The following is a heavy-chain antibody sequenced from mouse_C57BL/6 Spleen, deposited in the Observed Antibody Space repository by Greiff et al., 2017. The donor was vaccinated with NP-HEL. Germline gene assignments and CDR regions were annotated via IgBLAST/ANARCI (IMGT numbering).Heavy chain of an antibody. V-gene: IGHV1-39*01. CDR1: GYSFTDYN. D-gene: IGHD1-1*01. CDR2: INPKYGTT. J-gene: IGHJ2*01. CDR3: AREFITTVVAPFDY. Sequence: EVQLQQSGPELVKPGASVKISCKASGYSFTDYNMNWVKQSNGKSLEWIGVINPKYGTTSYNQKLKGKATLTVDQSSSTAYMQLNSLTSENSAVYYCAREFITTVVAPFDYWGQGTTLTVSS.